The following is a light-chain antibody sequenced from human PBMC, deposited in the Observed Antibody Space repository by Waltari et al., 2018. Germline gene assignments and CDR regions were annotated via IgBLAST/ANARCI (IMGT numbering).Light chain of an antibody. V-gene: IGKV3D-20*01. CDR2: DAS. Sequence: EIVLTQSPATLSLSPGDSATLSCGASQTVSSNHLAWYQQKPGLAPRLLSSDASIRATGIPDRFSGSGSGTDFTLTISRLQPEDFAVYFCQQYGSSPLTFGGGTKVEMK. CDR1: QTVSSNH. CDR3: QQYGSSPLT. J-gene: IGKJ4*01.